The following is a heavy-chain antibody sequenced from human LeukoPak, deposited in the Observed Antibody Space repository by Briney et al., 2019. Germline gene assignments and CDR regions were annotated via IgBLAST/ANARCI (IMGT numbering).Heavy chain of an antibody. Sequence: GGSLRPSCAASGFTFNSHAMNWVRQAPGKGLEWVSAISGSDGNTYYADSVKGRFTISRDNSKNTLYLQMNSLRAEDTAVYHCAKGKGYSSSSSDHWGQGTLVTVSS. V-gene: IGHV3-23*01. J-gene: IGHJ5*02. CDR2: ISGSDGNT. D-gene: IGHD6-6*01. CDR1: GFTFNSHA. CDR3: AKGKGYSSSSSDH.